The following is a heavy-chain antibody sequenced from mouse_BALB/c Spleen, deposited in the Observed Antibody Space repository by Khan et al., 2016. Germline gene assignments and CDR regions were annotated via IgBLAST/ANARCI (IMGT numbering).Heavy chain of an antibody. D-gene: IGHD2-10*02. J-gene: IGHJ4*01. CDR2: INPDSSTI. CDR3: ARQYGNYVGYAMDY. CDR1: GFDFSRYW. Sequence: EVKLLESGGGLVQPGGSLKLSCAASGFDFSRYWMSWVRQAPGQGLEWIGEINPDSSTINYTPSLKDKFIISRDNAKNTLYLQMSKVRSEDTALYYCARQYGNYVGYAMDYWGQGTSVTFSS. V-gene: IGHV4-1*02.